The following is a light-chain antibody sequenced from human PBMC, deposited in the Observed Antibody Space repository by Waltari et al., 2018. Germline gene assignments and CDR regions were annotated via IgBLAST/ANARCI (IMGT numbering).Light chain of an antibody. V-gene: IGKV3-20*01. CDR3: QHYVRLPAT. CDR1: RSVGRY. J-gene: IGKJ1*01. Sequence: ESGVTQSRGTLSLCPGEPGTRSCRASRSVGRYLAWYQQKPGQAPRRLIYNIFNRATGIPDRFSGSGSGTDFTLTISRLEPEDFVVYYCQHYVRLPATFGQGTKVEIK. CDR2: NIF.